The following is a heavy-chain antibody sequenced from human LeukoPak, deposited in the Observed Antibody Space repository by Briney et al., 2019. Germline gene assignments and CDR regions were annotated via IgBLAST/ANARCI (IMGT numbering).Heavy chain of an antibody. Sequence: ASVKVSCKASGYTFTSYGISWVRQAPGQGLEWMGGFDPEDGETIYAQKFQGRVTMTEDTSTDTAYMELSSLRSEDTAVYYCATDGGSYPVYYFDYWGQGTLVTVSS. D-gene: IGHD1-26*01. CDR2: FDPEDGET. J-gene: IGHJ4*02. V-gene: IGHV1-24*01. CDR3: ATDGGSYPVYYFDY. CDR1: GYTFTSYG.